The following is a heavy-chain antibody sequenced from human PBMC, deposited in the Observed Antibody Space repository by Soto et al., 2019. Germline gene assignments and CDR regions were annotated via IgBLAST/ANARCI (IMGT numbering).Heavy chain of an antibody. CDR2: ISSSSSDI. CDR3: ARGNGRGSSTSYYFDY. D-gene: IGHD2-8*01. J-gene: IGHJ4*02. Sequence: PGGSLRLSCAASGFTFTNYNMNWVRQAPGKGLEWVSFISSSSSDIYYADSVKGRFTISIDNAKNSLYLQMNSLRAEDTAIYYCARGNGRGSSTSYYFDYWGQGTLVTVSS. CDR1: GFTFTNYN. V-gene: IGHV3-21*01.